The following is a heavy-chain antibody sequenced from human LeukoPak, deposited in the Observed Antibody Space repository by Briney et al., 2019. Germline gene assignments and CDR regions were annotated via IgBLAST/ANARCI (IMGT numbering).Heavy chain of an antibody. Sequence: SETLSLTCTVSGGSMSSYYWNWIRQPPGKGLEWIGYIYYSGSTNYNPSLKSRVTISVDTSKNQFSLKLSSVTAADTAVYYCARVATVGSFDYWGQGTLVTVSS. CDR2: IYYSGST. J-gene: IGHJ4*02. CDR3: ARVATVGSFDY. D-gene: IGHD4-23*01. V-gene: IGHV4-59*01. CDR1: GGSMSSYY.